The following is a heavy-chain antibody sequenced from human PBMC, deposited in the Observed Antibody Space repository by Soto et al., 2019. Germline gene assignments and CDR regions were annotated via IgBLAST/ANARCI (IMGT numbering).Heavy chain of an antibody. J-gene: IGHJ4*02. CDR3: ARDGPGPRIAAAGFDY. CDR2: ISAYNGNT. CDR1: GYTFTSYG. V-gene: IGHV1-18*01. Sequence: ASLKVSCKASGYTFTSYGISWVRQAPGQGLEWMGWISAYNGNTNYAQKLQGRVTMTTDTSTSTAYMELRSLRSDDTAVYYCARDGPGPRIAAAGFDYWGQGTLVTVSS. D-gene: IGHD6-13*01.